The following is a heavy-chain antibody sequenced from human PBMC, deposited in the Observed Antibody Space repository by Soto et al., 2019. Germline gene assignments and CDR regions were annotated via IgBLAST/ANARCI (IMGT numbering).Heavy chain of an antibody. CDR1: GFSLSSYGMG. CDR2: IYWDDDK. V-gene: IGHV2-5*02. J-gene: IGHJ4*02. CDR3: AHGGDYDLLPFDH. D-gene: IGHD4-17*01. Sequence: QITLKESGPTLVRPAQPLTLTCGFSGFSLSSYGMGVAWIRQPPGKALEWLALIYWDDDKRYSPSLKDRLAISKDTSSHQVVLTITHMGPWDTATYCCAHGGDYDLLPFDHWGPGTLMTVSS.